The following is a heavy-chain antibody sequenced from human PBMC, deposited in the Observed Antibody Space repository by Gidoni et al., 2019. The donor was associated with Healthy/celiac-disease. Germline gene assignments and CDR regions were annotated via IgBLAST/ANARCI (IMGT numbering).Heavy chain of an antibody. CDR1: GYTFTSYD. CDR3: ARGVAPKSGYQLLYYYYYYGMDV. V-gene: IGHV1-8*01. CDR2: MNPNSGNT. Sequence: QVQLVQSGAEVKKPGASVKVSCKASGYTFTSYDINWVRQATGQGLEWMGWMNPNSGNTGYAQKFQGRVTMTRNTSISTAYMELSSLRSEDTAVYYCARGVAPKSGYQLLYYYYYYGMDVWGQGTTVTVSS. J-gene: IGHJ6*02. D-gene: IGHD2-2*02.